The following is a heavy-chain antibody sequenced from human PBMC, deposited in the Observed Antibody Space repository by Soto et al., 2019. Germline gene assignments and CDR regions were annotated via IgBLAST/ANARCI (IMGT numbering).Heavy chain of an antibody. D-gene: IGHD3-10*01. CDR2: MNTNSGNT. CDR1: GYTFTSYD. J-gene: IGHJ3*02. Sequence: QVQLVQSGAEVKKPGASVKVSCKASGYTFTSYDINWVRQATGQGLEWMGWMNTNSGNTGYAQKFQGRVTMTRNTSISTAYRELSSLRSEDTAVYYCARGINYYDSGDDAFDIWGQGTMVTVSS. CDR3: ARGINYYDSGDDAFDI. V-gene: IGHV1-8*01.